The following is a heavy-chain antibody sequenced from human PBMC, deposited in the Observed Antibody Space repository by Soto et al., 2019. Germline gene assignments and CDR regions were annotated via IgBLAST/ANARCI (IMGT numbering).Heavy chain of an antibody. J-gene: IGHJ1*01. CDR3: AREWSSGYYRAEYFQH. D-gene: IGHD3-22*01. V-gene: IGHV3-74*01. CDR2: INSDGSST. CDR1: GFTFSSYW. Sequence: EVQLVESGGGLVQPGGSLRLSCAASGFTFSSYWMHWVRQAPGKGLMWVSRINSDGSSTSYADSVKGRFTISRDNAKNTLYLQMNSLRAEDTAVYYCAREWSSGYYRAEYFQHWGQGTLVTVSS.